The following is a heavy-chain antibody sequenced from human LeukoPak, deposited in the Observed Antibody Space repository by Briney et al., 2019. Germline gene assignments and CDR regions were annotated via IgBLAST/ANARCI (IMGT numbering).Heavy chain of an antibody. CDR1: GDTFTGYY. V-gene: IGHV1-2*02. CDR3: ARDQGDY. CDR2: INPNGGGT. Sequence: GASVTVSCKASGDTFTGYYMHWIRQPPGQGLEWVGWINPNGGGTNYAQKFQGRVTMTRDTSISTAYMELSRLRSDDTAVYYCARDQGDYWGQGTLVTVSS. J-gene: IGHJ4*02.